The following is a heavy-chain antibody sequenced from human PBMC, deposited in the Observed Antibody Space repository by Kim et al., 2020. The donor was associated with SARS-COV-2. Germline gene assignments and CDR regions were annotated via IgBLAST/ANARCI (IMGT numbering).Heavy chain of an antibody. CDR1: GFTFRNYG. Sequence: GGSLRLSCAASGFTFRNYGMHWVRQAPGKGLEWVAVIWYDGSNQYYADSVKGRLTISKDNSKNMLYLQMNSLRAEDTAVYYCATSSGSGWVHNYWGQGTL. V-gene: IGHV3-33*01. J-gene: IGHJ4*02. CDR2: IWYDGSNQ. D-gene: IGHD6-19*01. CDR3: ATSSGSGWVHNY.